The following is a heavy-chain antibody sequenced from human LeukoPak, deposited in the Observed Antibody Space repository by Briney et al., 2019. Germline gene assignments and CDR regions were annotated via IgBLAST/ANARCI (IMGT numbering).Heavy chain of an antibody. D-gene: IGHD3-22*01. Sequence: GGSLRLSCAASGFTFSAFAMTWVRQAPGKGLEWVSTITDDGYNTYSADSVKGRITFSRDNSKNTLYLQMNSLRAEDTAVYYCAKDLGLSGLTANGYYQLLHFDYWGQGTLVTVSS. V-gene: IGHV3-23*01. CDR2: ITDDGYNT. J-gene: IGHJ4*02. CDR1: GFTFSAFA. CDR3: AKDLGLSGLTANGYYQLLHFDY.